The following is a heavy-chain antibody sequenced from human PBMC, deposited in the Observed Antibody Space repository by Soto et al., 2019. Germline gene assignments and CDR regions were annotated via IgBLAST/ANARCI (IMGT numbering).Heavy chain of an antibody. CDR3: VRERGLSSYYGMDV. Sequence: VGSLRLSCAASGFTLTSYTMNWVRQASGKGLEWVSSITNSSSHIYYADSVKGRFTISRDNAGNSLYLQMNSLRAEDSAVYYCVRERGLSSYYGMDVWGQGTTVTVSS. J-gene: IGHJ6*02. CDR1: GFTLTSYT. CDR2: ITNSSSHI. D-gene: IGHD3-10*01. V-gene: IGHV3-21*01.